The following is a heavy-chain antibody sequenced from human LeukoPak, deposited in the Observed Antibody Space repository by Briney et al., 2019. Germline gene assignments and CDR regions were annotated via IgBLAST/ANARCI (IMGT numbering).Heavy chain of an antibody. CDR1: GGSVSSGSYY. Sequence: SETLSLTCTVSGGSVSSGSYYWGWIRQPPGKGLEWIGNIYYSGSTYYNPSLKSRVTISVDTSKNQFSLKLSSVTAADTAVYYCARIAGRRETMIGNRGDYWGQGTLVTVSS. J-gene: IGHJ4*02. CDR2: IYYSGST. CDR3: ARIAGRRETMIGNRGDY. V-gene: IGHV4-39*01. D-gene: IGHD3-22*01.